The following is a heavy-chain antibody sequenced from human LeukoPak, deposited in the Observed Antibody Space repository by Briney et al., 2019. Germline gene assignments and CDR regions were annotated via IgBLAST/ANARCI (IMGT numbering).Heavy chain of an antibody. CDR2: IHYSGST. V-gene: IGHV4-59*08. D-gene: IGHD2-21*01. Sequence: SETLSLTCSVSGGSINNYYWDWIRQPPGKGLEWIGHIHYSGSTVYNPSLKSRVTMSVDTSGNRFPLRLSSVTAADTAVYYCARLGTCGSDWCLADYWGQGTLVTVSS. CDR1: GGSINNYY. J-gene: IGHJ4*02. CDR3: ARLGTCGSDWCLADY.